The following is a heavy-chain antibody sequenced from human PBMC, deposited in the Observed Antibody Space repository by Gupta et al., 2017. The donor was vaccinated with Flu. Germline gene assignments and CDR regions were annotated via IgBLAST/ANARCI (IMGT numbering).Heavy chain of an antibody. J-gene: IGHJ3*02. CDR1: GGSISSYY. V-gene: IGHV4-4*07. CDR3: ARDTGPYYYDSSGYYYGGAFDI. Sequence: QVQLQESGPGLVTPSETLSLTCTVSGGSISSYYWSWIRQPAGKGLEWIGRIYTSGSTNYNPSLKSRVTMSVDTSKNQFSLKLSSVTAADTAVYYCARDTGPYYYDSSGYYYGGAFDIWGQGTMVTVSS. CDR2: IYTSGST. D-gene: IGHD3-22*01.